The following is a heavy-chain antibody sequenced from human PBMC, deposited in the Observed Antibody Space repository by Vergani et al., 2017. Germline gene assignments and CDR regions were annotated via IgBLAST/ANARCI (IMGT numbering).Heavy chain of an antibody. CDR3: ARGRVFGSGSLAY. CDR1: GGSFSGYY. CDR2: INHSGST. Sequence: QLQLQESGPGLVKPSETLSLTCAVYGGSFSGYYWSWIRQPPGKGLEWIGEINHSGSTNYNPSLKSRVTISVDTSKNQFSLKLSSVTAADTAVYYCARGRVFGSGSLAYWGQGTLVTVSS. D-gene: IGHD3-10*01. V-gene: IGHV4-34*01. J-gene: IGHJ4*02.